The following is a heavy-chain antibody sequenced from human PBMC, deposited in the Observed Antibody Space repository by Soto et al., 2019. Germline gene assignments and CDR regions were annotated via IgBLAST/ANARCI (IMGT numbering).Heavy chain of an antibody. V-gene: IGHV1-18*01. CDR1: GYTFTSYG. CDR2: ISAYNGNT. CDR3: ASRPNYYYSSGYCHY. J-gene: IGHJ4*02. D-gene: IGHD3-22*01. Sequence: QVQLVQSGAEVKKPGASVKVSCKASGYTFTSYGISWVRQAPGQGLEWMGWISAYNGNTNDAQKLQGRVTMTTDASTSTAYMELRSLRCDDTAVYYGASRPNYYYSSGYCHYLGQGTLVTVSS.